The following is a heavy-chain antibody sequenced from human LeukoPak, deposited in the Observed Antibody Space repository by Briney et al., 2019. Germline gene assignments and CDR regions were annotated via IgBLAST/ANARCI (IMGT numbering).Heavy chain of an antibody. V-gene: IGHV5-51*01. CDR3: ARAPEVYGVAEGAFDI. Sequence: GESLKISCKGSGYSFTSYWIAWVRQMPGKGLEWMGIIYPGDSDTRYSPSFQGQVTISADKSISTAYLQWSSLKASDTAMYYCARAPEVYGVAEGAFDIWGQGTMVTVSS. J-gene: IGHJ3*02. CDR2: IYPGDSDT. CDR1: GYSFTSYW. D-gene: IGHD6-19*01.